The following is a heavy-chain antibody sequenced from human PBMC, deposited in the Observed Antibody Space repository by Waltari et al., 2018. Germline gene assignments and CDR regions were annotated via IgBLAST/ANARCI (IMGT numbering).Heavy chain of an antibody. Sequence: EVQLVESGGGVVRPGGSLRLSCAASGFTFDDYGMSWVRQAPGKGLEWVSGINWNGGRTVYADAVKGRFTISRDNAKNSLYLQMNSLRAEDTALYHCARAPETYYYDSSGYSAPNFDYWGQGTLVTVSS. V-gene: IGHV3-20*01. CDR1: GFTFDDYG. D-gene: IGHD3-22*01. J-gene: IGHJ4*02. CDR2: INWNGGRT. CDR3: ARAPETYYYDSSGYSAPNFDY.